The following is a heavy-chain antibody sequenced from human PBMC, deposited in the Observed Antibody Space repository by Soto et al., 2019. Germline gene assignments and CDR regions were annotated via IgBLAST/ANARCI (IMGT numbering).Heavy chain of an antibody. CDR1: GGTFSSYA. Sequence: SVKVSCKGSGGTFSSYAISWVRQAPGQGLEWMGGIIPIFGTANYAQKFQRRVTITADESTSTAYMELSSLRFEDTAVYYCARGNRCTNGVCYTYYYSYGMEIWGQGTTVTV. CDR2: IIPIFGTA. D-gene: IGHD2-8*01. J-gene: IGHJ6*02. CDR3: ARGNRCTNGVCYTYYYSYGMEI. V-gene: IGHV1-69*13.